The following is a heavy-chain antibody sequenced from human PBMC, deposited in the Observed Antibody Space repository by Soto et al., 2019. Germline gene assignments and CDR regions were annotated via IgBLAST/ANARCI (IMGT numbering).Heavy chain of an antibody. Sequence: ASVKVSCKASGYTFTCYYMHWVRQAPGQGLEWMGIINPSGGSTSYAQKFQGRVTMTRDTSTSTVYMELSSLRSEDTAVYYCARAEPHLDAFDIWGQGTMVTVSS. CDR1: GYTFTCYY. CDR3: ARAEPHLDAFDI. V-gene: IGHV1-46*01. J-gene: IGHJ3*02. CDR2: INPSGGST.